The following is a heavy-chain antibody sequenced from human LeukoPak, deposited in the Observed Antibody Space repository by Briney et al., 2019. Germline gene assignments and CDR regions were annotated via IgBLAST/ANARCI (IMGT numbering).Heavy chain of an antibody. V-gene: IGHV4-59*01. Sequence: PSETLSLTCTVSGGSISSYYWSWIRQPPGKGLEWIGYIYYSGSTNYNPSLKSRVTISVDTSKNQFSLKLSSVTAADTAVYYCARVEWGRGNSGQIEYWGQGTLVTVSS. CDR2: IYYSGST. D-gene: IGHD4-23*01. J-gene: IGHJ4*02. CDR3: ARVEWGRGNSGQIEY. CDR1: GGSISSYY.